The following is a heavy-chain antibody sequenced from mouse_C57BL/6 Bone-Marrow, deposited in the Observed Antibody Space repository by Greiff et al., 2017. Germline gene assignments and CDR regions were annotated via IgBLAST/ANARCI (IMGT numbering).Heavy chain of an antibody. CDR1: GFTFTSYG. D-gene: IGHD2-4*01. Sequence: QVQLQQSGAELARPGASVKLSCTASGFTFTSYGISWVKQRTGQGLEWIGEIYPRSGNTYYNANFKGKATLTADKSSSTAYMELRSLTSEDSAVYFCARADYDGTFDVWGPGTTVTVSS. J-gene: IGHJ1*01. CDR2: IYPRSGNT. CDR3: ARADYDGTFDV. V-gene: IGHV1-81*01.